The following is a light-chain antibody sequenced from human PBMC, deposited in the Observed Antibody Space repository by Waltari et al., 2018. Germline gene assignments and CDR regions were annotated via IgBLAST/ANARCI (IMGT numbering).Light chain of an antibody. Sequence: QSALTQPASVSGSPGQSITIPGTGTSSDLGSCNYVSLFQPYPGQPPNLTIYAVTKRPSGVSGRFSGSKSGNTASLTISGLQTEDEADYYCTSYTSTNTRVFGGGTQLTVL. V-gene: IGLV2-14*03. CDR1: SSDLGSCNY. CDR2: AVT. CDR3: TSYTSTNTRV. J-gene: IGLJ2*01.